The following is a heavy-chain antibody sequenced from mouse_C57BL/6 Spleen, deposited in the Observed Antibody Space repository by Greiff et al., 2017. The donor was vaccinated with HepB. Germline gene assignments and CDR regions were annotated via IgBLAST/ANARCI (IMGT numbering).Heavy chain of an antibody. D-gene: IGHD1-2*01. CDR1: GYAFSSSW. V-gene: IGHV1-82*01. Sequence: VKLVESGPELVKPGASVKISCKASGYAFSSSWMNWVKQRPGKGLEWIGRIYPGDGDTNYNGKFKGKATLTADKSSSTAYMQLSSLTSEDSAVYFCASYGRGAMDYWGQGTSVTVSS. J-gene: IGHJ4*01. CDR3: ASYGRGAMDY. CDR2: IYPGDGDT.